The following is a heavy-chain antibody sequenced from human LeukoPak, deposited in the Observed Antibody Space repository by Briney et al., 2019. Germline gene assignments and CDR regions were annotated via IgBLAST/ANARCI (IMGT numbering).Heavy chain of an antibody. CDR3: AKDRELGYGSSISCYSDY. CDR2: ISCSGSSI. J-gene: IGHJ4*02. D-gene: IGHD2-2*01. CDR1: GFIFSMYS. V-gene: IGHV3-21*04. Sequence: GGSLRLSCAASGFIFSMYSMNWVRQAPGKGLEWVSSISCSGSSIYYADSVKGRFTISRDNAKNSLYLQMDTLRAEDTAVYYCAKDRELGYGSSISCYSDYWGQGTLVTVSS.